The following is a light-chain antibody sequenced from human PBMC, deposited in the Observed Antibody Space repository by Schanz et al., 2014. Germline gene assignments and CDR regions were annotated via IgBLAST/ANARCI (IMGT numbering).Light chain of an antibody. J-gene: IGKJ1*01. V-gene: IGKV3-15*01. Sequence: EIVLTQSPATLSVSPGERATLSCRASQSVSSNLAWYQQKPGQAPRLLIYGASSRATGIPARFSGSGSGTDFTLTITSLQPDDFATYYCQQYASFSWTFGQGTKVEIK. CDR3: QQYASFSWT. CDR2: GAS. CDR1: QSVSSN.